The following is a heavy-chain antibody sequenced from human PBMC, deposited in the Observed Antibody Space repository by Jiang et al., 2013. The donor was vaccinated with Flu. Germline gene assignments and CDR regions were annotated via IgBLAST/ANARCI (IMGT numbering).Heavy chain of an antibody. D-gene: IGHD3-16*01. J-gene: IGHJ3*02. CDR1: GFTFSSYA. Sequence: RLSCAASGFTFSSYAMHWVRQAPGKGLEWVAVISYDGSNKYYADSVKGRFTISRDNSKNTLYLQMNSLRAEDTAVYYCARDLGGFTHDAFDIWGQGTMVTVSS. V-gene: IGHV3-30*01. CDR2: ISYDGSNK. CDR3: ARDLGGFTHDAFDI.